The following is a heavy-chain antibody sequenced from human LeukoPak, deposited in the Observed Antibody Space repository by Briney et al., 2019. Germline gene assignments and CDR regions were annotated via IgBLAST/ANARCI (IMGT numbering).Heavy chain of an antibody. CDR1: GGSISGDDYF. J-gene: IGHJ4*02. V-gene: IGHV4-30-4*01. D-gene: IGHD5-18*01. Sequence: PSETLSLTCTVSGGSISGDDYFWSWIRQPPGKGLEWMGYIYSTGSTYYTPSLKSRLTLSLDTSKNQFFLNLTSVTAADTAVYYCANRGYSYGLSSVYWGQGTLVTVSS. CDR2: IYSTGST. CDR3: ANRGYSYGLSSVY.